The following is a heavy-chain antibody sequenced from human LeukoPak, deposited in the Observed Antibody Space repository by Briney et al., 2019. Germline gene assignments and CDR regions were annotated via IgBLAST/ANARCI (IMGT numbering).Heavy chain of an antibody. Sequence: GSLLLSCAASGFPFSTYSMNWVRRVPGKGVGGVSSIISGSSYIYYSDSVKGRFTISRDNAKNSLYLQMNGLRAEDTAVYFCARLYCSGDTCYSGSYFYYMDVWGKGTTVTIPS. D-gene: IGHD2-15*01. J-gene: IGHJ6*03. V-gene: IGHV3-21*01. CDR3: ARLYCSGDTCYSGSYFYYMDV. CDR1: GFPFSTYS. CDR2: IISGSSYI.